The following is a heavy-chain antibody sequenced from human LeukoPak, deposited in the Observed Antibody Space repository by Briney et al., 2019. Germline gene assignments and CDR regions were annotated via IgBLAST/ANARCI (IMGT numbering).Heavy chain of an antibody. CDR3: ARYAYGSGDDY. J-gene: IGHJ4*02. Sequence: GSSVKVSCKASGYTFTSYGISWVRQAPGQGLEWMGWISAYNGNTNYAQKLQGRVTMTTDISTSTAYMELTSLRSDDTAVYYCARYAYGSGDDYWGQGTLVTVSS. V-gene: IGHV1-18*01. CDR1: GYTFTSYG. CDR2: ISAYNGNT. D-gene: IGHD6-19*01.